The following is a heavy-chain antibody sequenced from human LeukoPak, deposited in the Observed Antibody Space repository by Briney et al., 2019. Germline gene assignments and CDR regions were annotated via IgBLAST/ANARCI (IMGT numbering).Heavy chain of an antibody. CDR2: INTDGSST. CDR1: GFTLSNHW. V-gene: IGHV3-74*01. D-gene: IGHD3-22*01. J-gene: IGHJ4*02. CDR3: ARSLLSYYDSSGPEN. Sequence: GGSLRLSWAASGFTLSNHWMHWVRQAPGKGLAWVSRINTDGSSTSYADSVKGRFTISRDNAKNTLYLQMNSLRAEDTAVYYCARSLLSYYDSSGPENWGQGSLVTVSS.